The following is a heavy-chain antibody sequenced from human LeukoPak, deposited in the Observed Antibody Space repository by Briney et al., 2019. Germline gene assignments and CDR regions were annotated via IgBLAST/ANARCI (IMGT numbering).Heavy chain of an antibody. CDR2: RWSDGTDK. J-gene: IGHJ4*02. Sequence: GGSLRRSCATSGFTVSHYGRHWVRQAPGKGLEWVAVRWSDGTDKYDGDSVKGRFTIARDNSKKTVYLQMNSLRVEDTAVYYCAKDAQRGFDFSNSLESWGQGTLVTVSS. CDR3: AKDAQRGFDFSNSLES. V-gene: IGHV3-33*06. D-gene: IGHD4-11*01. CDR1: GFTVSHYG.